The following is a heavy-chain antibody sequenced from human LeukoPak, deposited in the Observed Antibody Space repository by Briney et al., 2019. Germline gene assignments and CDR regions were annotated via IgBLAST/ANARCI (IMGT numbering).Heavy chain of an antibody. Sequence: GASVKVSCKASGYTFTGYYMHWVRQAPGQGLEWMGWINPNSGGTNYAQKFQGRVTMTRDTSTSTVYMELSSLRSEDTAVYYCARVSGGAVAERWGQGTLVTVPS. V-gene: IGHV1-2*02. CDR1: GYTFTGYY. CDR2: INPNSGGT. CDR3: ARVSGGAVAER. J-gene: IGHJ4*02. D-gene: IGHD6-19*01.